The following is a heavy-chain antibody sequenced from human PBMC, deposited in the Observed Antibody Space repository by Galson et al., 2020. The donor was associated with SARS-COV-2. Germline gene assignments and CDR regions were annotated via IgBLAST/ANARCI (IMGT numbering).Heavy chain of an antibody. CDR1: GFTFNNHG. CDR3: ASSGYYDSSGYYYEGFDY. J-gene: IGHJ4*02. D-gene: IGHD3-22*01. Sequence: GESLKISCAVSGFTFNNHGIHWVRQAPGKGLEWVALISYEGSIKHYADSVKGRFTISRDNSKNTLYLQMNSLRAEDTAVYYCASSGYYDSSGYYYEGFDYWGQGTLVTVSS. CDR2: ISYEGSIK. V-gene: IGHV3-30*03.